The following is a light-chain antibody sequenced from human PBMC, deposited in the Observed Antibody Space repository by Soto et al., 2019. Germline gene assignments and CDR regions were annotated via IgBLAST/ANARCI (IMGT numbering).Light chain of an antibody. J-gene: IGKJ1*01. CDR1: QNINNW. Sequence: DIQMTQSPSTLSASIGDGVTITCRASQNINNWIAWYQQKPGKAPTFLIYDASTLESGVPSRFSGSGFGTEFSLTISSLQPDDFGSYYCQHMRTFGQGTKVDIK. CDR3: QHMRT. V-gene: IGKV1-5*01. CDR2: DAS.